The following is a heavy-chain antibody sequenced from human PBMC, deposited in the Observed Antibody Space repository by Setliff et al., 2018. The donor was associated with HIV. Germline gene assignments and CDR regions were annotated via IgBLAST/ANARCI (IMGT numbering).Heavy chain of an antibody. Sequence: ASVKVSCKASGYTFTSYDVNWVRQATGQGLEWMGWMNPASGNTGYAQKFQGGVTMTRNTSVSTVYMELSSLRSEDTAVYYCARVRSSFPQYTSGLVRPFDIWGQGTTVTV. CDR3: ARVRSSFPQYTSGLVRPFDI. V-gene: IGHV1-8*02. CDR2: MNPASGNT. J-gene: IGHJ3*02. D-gene: IGHD6-19*01. CDR1: GYTFTSYD.